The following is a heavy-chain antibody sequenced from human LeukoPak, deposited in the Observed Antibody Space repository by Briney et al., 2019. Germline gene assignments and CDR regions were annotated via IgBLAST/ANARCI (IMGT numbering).Heavy chain of an antibody. J-gene: IGHJ4*02. V-gene: IGHV3-30*18. CDR1: GFTFSSYG. CDR3: AKEQTSSGYFDY. Sequence: PGGSLRLSCAASGFTFSSYGMHWVRQAPGKGLEWVAVISYDGSNKYYADSVKGRFTISRDNSKNTLYLQMNSLRAEDTAVYCCAKEQTSSGYFDYWGQGTLVTVSS. D-gene: IGHD3-10*01. CDR2: ISYDGSNK.